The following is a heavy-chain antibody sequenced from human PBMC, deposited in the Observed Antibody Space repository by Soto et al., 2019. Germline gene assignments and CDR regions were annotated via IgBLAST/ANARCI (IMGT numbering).Heavy chain of an antibody. CDR2: IHPGDSDT. J-gene: IGHJ5*02. V-gene: IGHV5-51*03. Sequence: QLVQSGAEVKNPGESLRISCQGSGYNFATYWIAWLRQMPGKGLEWMGIIHPGDSDTIYSPSFQGQVTFSADRSISTAYLIWSSLKASDSAMYYCTRRAAAGTWSRFFDPWGQGTLVTVSS. D-gene: IGHD6-13*01. CDR3: TRRAAAGTWSRFFDP. CDR1: GYNFATYW.